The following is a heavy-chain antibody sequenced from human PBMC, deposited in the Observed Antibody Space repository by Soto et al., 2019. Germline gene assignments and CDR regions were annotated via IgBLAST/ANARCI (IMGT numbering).Heavy chain of an antibody. J-gene: IGHJ4*02. Sequence: QITLKESGPPLVKPTQPLTLTCTFSGFSLSTSGVGVGWIRQPPGKALEWLALIYWDDDKRYSPSLKSRLTITKDTSKNQVVLTRTNMYPVDTATYYCAHTLWFGEFPDFDYWGQGTLVTVSS. CDR3: AHTLWFGEFPDFDY. CDR2: IYWDDDK. CDR1: GFSLSTSGVG. V-gene: IGHV2-5*02. D-gene: IGHD3-10*01.